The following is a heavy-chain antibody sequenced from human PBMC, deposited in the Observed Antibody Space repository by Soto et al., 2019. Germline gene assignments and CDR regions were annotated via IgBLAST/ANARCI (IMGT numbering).Heavy chain of an antibody. J-gene: IGHJ3*02. CDR3: TTGRLGLRTFDI. CDR1: GFTFSNAW. D-gene: IGHD3-9*01. CDR2: IKSKTDGGTT. Sequence: GGSLRLSCAASGFTFSNAWMSWVRQAPGKGLEWVGRIKSKTDGGTTDYAAPVKGRFTISRDDSKNTLYLQMNSLKTKDTAVYYCTTGRLGLRTFDIWGLGSMITVS. V-gene: IGHV3-15*01.